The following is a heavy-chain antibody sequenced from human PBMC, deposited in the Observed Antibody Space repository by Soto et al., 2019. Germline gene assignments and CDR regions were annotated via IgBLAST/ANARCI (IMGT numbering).Heavy chain of an antibody. CDR2: MNPNSGNT. D-gene: IGHD3-3*01. J-gene: IGHJ6*02. Sequence: ASVKVSCKASGYTFTNYDINWVRQATGQGLEWMGWMNPNSGNTGYAQKFQGRVTMTRNTSISTAYMELSSLRSEDTAVYYCARASRFEWLLSYYYYYYYGMDVWGQGTTVTVSS. CDR3: ARASRFEWLLSYYYYYYYGMDV. CDR1: GYTFTNYD. V-gene: IGHV1-8*01.